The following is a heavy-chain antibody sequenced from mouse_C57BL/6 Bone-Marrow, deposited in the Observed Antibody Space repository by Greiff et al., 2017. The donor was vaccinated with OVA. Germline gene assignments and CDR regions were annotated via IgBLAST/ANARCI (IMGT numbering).Heavy chain of an antibody. V-gene: IGHV4-1*01. Sequence: EAAGIDFRRYWMSWVRRAPGKGLEWLGDINPDSSTKNYAPSLKDKFIISRDNAKNTLYLQMSKVRSEDTALYYCAREHHGFAYWGQGTLVTVSA. J-gene: IGHJ3*01. CDR1: GIDFRRYW. CDR2: INPDSSTK. CDR3: AREHHGFAY.